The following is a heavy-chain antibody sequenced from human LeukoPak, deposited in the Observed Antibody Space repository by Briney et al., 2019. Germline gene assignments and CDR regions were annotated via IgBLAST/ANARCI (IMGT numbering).Heavy chain of an antibody. CDR3: ATAAVVITYCYFDL. Sequence: SVKVSCKASGGTFSSYAISWVRQAPGQWLEWTGGIIPIFGAANYAQKFQGRVTITADESTSTAYMELSSLRSEDTAVYYCATAAVVITYCYFDLWGRGTLVTVSS. D-gene: IGHD3-22*01. J-gene: IGHJ2*01. V-gene: IGHV1-69*13. CDR2: IIPIFGAA. CDR1: GGTFSSYA.